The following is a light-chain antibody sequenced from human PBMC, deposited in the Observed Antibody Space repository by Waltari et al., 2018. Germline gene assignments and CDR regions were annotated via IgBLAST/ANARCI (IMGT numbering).Light chain of an antibody. Sequence: QLVVTQSSSASASLGASVKLTCTLDSGHSNNIIAWLQQKPEKGPRYLMKINSDGSHSKGDEIPDRFSGSSSGAERYLTISNLQSEDEGDYYCQTGGHGTWVFGGGTKLTVL. V-gene: IGLV4-69*01. CDR2: INSDGSH. CDR3: QTGGHGTWV. CDR1: SGHSNNI. J-gene: IGLJ3*02.